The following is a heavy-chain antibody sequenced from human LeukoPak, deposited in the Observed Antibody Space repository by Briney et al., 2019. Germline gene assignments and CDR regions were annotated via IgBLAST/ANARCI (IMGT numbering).Heavy chain of an antibody. CDR1: GYTFTGYY. V-gene: IGHV1-2*04. Sequence: ASVKVSCKASGYTFTGYYMHWVRQAPGQGLEWMGWINPNSGGTNYAQKFQGWVTMTRDTSISTAYMELSRLRSDDTAVYYCARAGGVVVPENWYFDLWGRGTLVTVSS. J-gene: IGHJ2*01. D-gene: IGHD2-21*01. CDR2: INPNSGGT. CDR3: ARAGGVVVPENWYFDL.